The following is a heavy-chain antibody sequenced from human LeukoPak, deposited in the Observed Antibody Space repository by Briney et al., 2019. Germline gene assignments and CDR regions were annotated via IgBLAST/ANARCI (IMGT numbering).Heavy chain of an antibody. CDR2: IRYDGSNK. V-gene: IGHV3-30*02. CDR3: AKDSTTYDILTGYMASHFDY. Sequence: TGGSLRLSCAASGFTFSTYGMHWVRQAPGKGLEWVAFIRYDGSNKYYADSVKGRFTISRDNSKNTLYLQMNSLRAEDTAVYYCAKDSTTYDILTGYMASHFDYWGQGTLVTVSS. J-gene: IGHJ4*02. D-gene: IGHD3-9*01. CDR1: GFTFSTYG.